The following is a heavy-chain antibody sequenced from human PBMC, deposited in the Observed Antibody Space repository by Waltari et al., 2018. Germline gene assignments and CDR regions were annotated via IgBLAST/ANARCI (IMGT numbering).Heavy chain of an antibody. Sequence: EVQLVESGGGLVQPGESLRLSCGASGFTFRSYWMSWVRQAPGKGLEWVSNMSPDGSAKYYGDSVRGRFTVSRDNAQDSMYLHVNSLRAEDTAIYYCSINDAWSFRVWGQGTLVTVSS. CDR2: MSPDGSAK. D-gene: IGHD1-26*01. J-gene: IGHJ1*01. V-gene: IGHV3-7*03. CDR3: SINDAWSFRV. CDR1: GFTFRSYW.